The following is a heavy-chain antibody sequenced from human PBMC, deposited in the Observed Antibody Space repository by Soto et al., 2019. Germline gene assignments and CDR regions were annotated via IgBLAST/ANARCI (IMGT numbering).Heavy chain of an antibody. D-gene: IGHD6-13*01. CDR1: GFAFRSHA. V-gene: IGHV3-30*14. Sequence: GGSLRLSCTASGFAFRSHAMQWVRQAPGKGLEWVAVISSDGATKYVADSLKGRFTISRDNFESTMSLQMNNLRPEDTALDYCARSSVHIAAAGRLDLWGPGTLVTVSS. CDR3: ARSSVHIAAAGRLDL. J-gene: IGHJ5*02. CDR2: ISSDGATK.